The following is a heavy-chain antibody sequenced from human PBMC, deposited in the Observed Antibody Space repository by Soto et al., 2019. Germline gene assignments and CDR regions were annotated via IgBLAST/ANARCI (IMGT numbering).Heavy chain of an antibody. Sequence: QVQLQESGPGLVKPSGTLSLTCAVSGGSISSSNWWRWVRQPPWEGLEWTGEIYDSWSPNYNPSHKSRVTISVDKSKNQFSLKLSTVTAADTAVYYCARIAAAGTNVDYWCRGTLVTVSS. D-gene: IGHD6-13*01. CDR3: ARIAAAGTNVDY. V-gene: IGHV4-4*02. CDR2: IYDSWSP. CDR1: GGSISSSNW. J-gene: IGHJ4*02.